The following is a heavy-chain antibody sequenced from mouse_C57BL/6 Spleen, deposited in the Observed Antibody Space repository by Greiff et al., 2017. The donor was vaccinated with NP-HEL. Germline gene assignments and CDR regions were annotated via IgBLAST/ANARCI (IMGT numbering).Heavy chain of an antibody. V-gene: IGHV1-19*01. D-gene: IGHD1-1*01. CDR1: GYTFTDYY. CDR2: INPYNGGT. J-gene: IGHJ1*03. Sequence: EVKLQESGPVLVKPGASVKMSCKASGYTFTDYYMNWVKQSHGKSLEWIGVINPYNGGTSYNQKFKGKATLTVDKSSSTAYMELNSLTSEDSAVYYCARHYYGSWYFDVWGTGTTVTVSS. CDR3: ARHYYGSWYFDV.